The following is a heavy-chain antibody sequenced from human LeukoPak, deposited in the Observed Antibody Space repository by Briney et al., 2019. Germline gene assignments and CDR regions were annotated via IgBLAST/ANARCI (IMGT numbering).Heavy chain of an antibody. CDR1: GDSVSSNSAT. CDR3: ARVSSPWSPRDAFDI. D-gene: IGHD1-26*01. CDR2: TYYKSKWYN. Sequence: SQTLSLICAISGDSVSSNSATWNWIRQSPSRGLEWLGRTYYKSKWYNDYAVSVKSRITINSDTSKNQFSLQLNSVTPEDTAVYYCARVSSPWSPRDAFDIWGQGTMVTVSS. J-gene: IGHJ3*02. V-gene: IGHV6-1*01.